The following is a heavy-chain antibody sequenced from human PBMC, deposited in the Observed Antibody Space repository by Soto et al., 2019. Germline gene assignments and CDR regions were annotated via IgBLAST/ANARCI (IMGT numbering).Heavy chain of an antibody. Sequence: SETLSLTCTVSGDSISSGDYYWSWIRQPPGKGLEWIGCIYYSGNTYYNPSLKRRFSISVDKSKNQFSLKLSSVTAADTAVYYCARDEGFGALEDVWGQGTTVTVSS. J-gene: IGHJ6*02. CDR1: GDSISSGDYY. CDR2: IYYSGNT. CDR3: ARDEGFGALEDV. V-gene: IGHV4-30-4*01. D-gene: IGHD3-10*01.